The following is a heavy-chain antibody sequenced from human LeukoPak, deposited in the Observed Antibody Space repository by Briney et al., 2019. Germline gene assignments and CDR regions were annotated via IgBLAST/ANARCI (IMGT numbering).Heavy chain of an antibody. CDR3: AKESWSTDSGKGAFDI. V-gene: IGHV3-30*18. Sequence: PGRSLRLSCAASGFTFSSYGIHWVRQAPGKGLEWVAFISYDATNKYFTDSVKGRFTISRDNSKKTLYLQMNSLRPKDTAVYYCAKESWSTDSGKGAFDIWGQGTMVTVSS. D-gene: IGHD3-10*01. CDR2: ISYDATNK. CDR1: GFTFSSYG. J-gene: IGHJ3*02.